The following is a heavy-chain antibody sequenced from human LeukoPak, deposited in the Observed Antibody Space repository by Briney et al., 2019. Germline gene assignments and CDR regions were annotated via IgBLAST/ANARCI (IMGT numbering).Heavy chain of an antibody. CDR2: ISGSGGST. J-gene: IGHJ4*02. Sequence: GGSLRLSCAASGFTFSSYAMSWVRQAPGKGLEWVSAISGSGGSTYYADSVKGRFTISRDNAKNSLYLQMNSLRAEDTAVYYCARVVAVASLDYWGQGTLVTVSS. CDR3: ARVVAVASLDY. CDR1: GFTFSSYA. V-gene: IGHV3-23*01. D-gene: IGHD6-19*01.